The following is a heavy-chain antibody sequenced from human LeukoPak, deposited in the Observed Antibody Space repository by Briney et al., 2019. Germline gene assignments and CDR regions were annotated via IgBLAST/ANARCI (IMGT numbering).Heavy chain of an antibody. Sequence: ASVKVSRKASGYTFTSYGISWVRQAPGQGLEWMGWISAYNGNTNYAQKLQGRVTMTTDTSTSTAYMELRSLRSDDTAVYYCARIYCGGDCYSIFDYWGQGTLVTVSS. D-gene: IGHD2-21*02. V-gene: IGHV1-18*01. CDR3: ARIYCGGDCYSIFDY. J-gene: IGHJ4*02. CDR1: GYTFTSYG. CDR2: ISAYNGNT.